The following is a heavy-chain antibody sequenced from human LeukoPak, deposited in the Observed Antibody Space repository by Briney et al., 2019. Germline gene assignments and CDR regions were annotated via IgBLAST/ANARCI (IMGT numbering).Heavy chain of an antibody. Sequence: ASVRVSCKASGYTFNGYYMHWVRQAPGQGLEWMGWINPNSGGTNYAQKFQGRVTMTRDTSISTAYMELSRLRSDDTAVYYCARDVGSAYYDFWSGYSHFDYWGQGTLVTVSS. CDR1: GYTFNGYY. CDR3: ARDVGSAYYDFWSGYSHFDY. CDR2: INPNSGGT. D-gene: IGHD3-3*01. J-gene: IGHJ4*02. V-gene: IGHV1-2*02.